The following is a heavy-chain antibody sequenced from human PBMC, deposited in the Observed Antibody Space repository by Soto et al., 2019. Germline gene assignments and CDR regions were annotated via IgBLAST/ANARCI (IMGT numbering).Heavy chain of an antibody. Sequence: SETLCLTCAVYGGSFSGYYWSWIRQPPGKGLEWIGEINHSGSTNYNPSLKSRVTISVDTSKNQFSLKLSSVTAADTAVYYCARVSGSWYLRWFDPWGQGTLVTVSS. V-gene: IGHV4-34*01. J-gene: IGHJ5*02. D-gene: IGHD6-13*01. CDR2: INHSGST. CDR1: GGSFSGYY. CDR3: ARVSGSWYLRWFDP.